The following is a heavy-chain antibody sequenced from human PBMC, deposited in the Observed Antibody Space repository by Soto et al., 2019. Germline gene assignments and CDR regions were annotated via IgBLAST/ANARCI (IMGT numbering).Heavy chain of an antibody. D-gene: IGHD4-17*01. CDR1: GFTFTSSA. Sequence: QMQLVQSGPEVKKPGTSVKVSCKPSGFTFTSSAVQWVRQARGQRLEWIGWVFVGSGNSKYEQKFQERVTITRDKSTSTPYMELSSLTSDDTAVYYCRPDRYVDFLGADYWGQRSLVTVSS. CDR3: RPDRYVDFLGADY. V-gene: IGHV1-58*01. CDR2: VFVGSGNS. J-gene: IGHJ4*02.